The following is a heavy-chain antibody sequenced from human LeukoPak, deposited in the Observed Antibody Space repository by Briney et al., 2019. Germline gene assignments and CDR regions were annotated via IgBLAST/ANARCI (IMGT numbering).Heavy chain of an antibody. V-gene: IGHV5-51*01. J-gene: IGHJ4*02. CDR3: ARQMGGSGSYPTGGFDY. CDR1: GYSFTSYW. D-gene: IGHD3-10*01. Sequence: KGGESLKISCKGSGYSFTSYWIGWVRQMPGKGLEWMGIIYPGDSDTRYSPSFQGQVTISADKSISTAYLQWSSLKASDTAVYYCARQMGGSGSYPTGGFDYWGQGTLVTVSS. CDR2: IYPGDSDT.